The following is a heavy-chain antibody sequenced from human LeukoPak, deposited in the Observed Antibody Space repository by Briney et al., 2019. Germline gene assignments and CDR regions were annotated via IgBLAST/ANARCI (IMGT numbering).Heavy chain of an antibody. D-gene: IGHD6-19*01. CDR3: ARSGIAVAGAFDY. J-gene: IGHJ4*02. V-gene: IGHV1-69*06. CDR1: GGTFSSYA. CDR2: IIPIFGTA. Sequence: SVKVSCKASGGTFSSYAISWVRQAPGQGLEWMGGIIPIFGTANYAQKFQGRVTITADKSTSTAYMELSSLRSEDTAVYYCARSGIAVAGAFDYWGQGTLVTVSS.